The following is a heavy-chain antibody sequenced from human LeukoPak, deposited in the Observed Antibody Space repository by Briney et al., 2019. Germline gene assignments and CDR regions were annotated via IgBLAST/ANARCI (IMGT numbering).Heavy chain of an antibody. CDR1: GFTFDVYG. CDR3: AKDILRISAPGTRGFDS. J-gene: IGHJ4*02. CDR2: IGGDDTST. Sequence: GGSLRLSCAASGFTFDVYGIHWVRQAPGKGLEWLSLIGGDDTSTFYADSVKGRFTISRDNSKNSLYLQMDNLRTEDTALYYCAKDILRISAPGTRGFDSWGQGTLVTVSS. V-gene: IGHV3-43*02. D-gene: IGHD6-13*01.